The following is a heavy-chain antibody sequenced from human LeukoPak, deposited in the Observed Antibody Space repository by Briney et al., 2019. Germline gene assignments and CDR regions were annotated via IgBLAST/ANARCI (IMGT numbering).Heavy chain of an antibody. J-gene: IGHJ1*01. CDR3: ARSTYYYDSSGYFVGYFQH. V-gene: IGHV4-61*01. Sequence: SETLSLTCTVSGYSISSGYYWGWIRQPPGKGLEWIGYIFYTGSTNYNPSLKSRVTISVDASKNQFSLKLNSVTAADTAVYYCARSTYYYDSSGYFVGYFQHWGQGTLVTVSS. D-gene: IGHD3-22*01. CDR1: GYSISSGYY. CDR2: IFYTGST.